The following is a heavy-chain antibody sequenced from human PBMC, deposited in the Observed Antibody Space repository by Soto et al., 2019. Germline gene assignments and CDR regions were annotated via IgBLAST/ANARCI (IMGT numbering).Heavy chain of an antibody. D-gene: IGHD3-10*01. V-gene: IGHV3-21*01. J-gene: IGHJ4*02. CDR1: GFTFSSYS. CDR3: ARDPHSMVRGVTIDY. CDR2: ISSSSSYI. Sequence: GGSLRLSCAASGFTFSSYSMNWVRQAPGKGLEWVSSISSSSSYIYYADSVKGRFTISRDNAKNSLYLQMNSLRAEDTAVYYCARDPHSMVRGVTIDYWGQGTLVTVSS.